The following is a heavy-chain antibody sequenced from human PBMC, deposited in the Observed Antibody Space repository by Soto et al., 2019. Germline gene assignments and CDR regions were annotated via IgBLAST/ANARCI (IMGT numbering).Heavy chain of an antibody. D-gene: IGHD6-19*01. Sequence: QVQLVQSGAEEKKPGASVKVSCKASGYTFTTYGMHWVRQAPGQRLEWIGWINGGNGYTKYSQKFQGRVTIIRDTSXXTGYMELSSLISEDTAVYYCARSHKSGWIYWYFDLWGRGTLVTVSS. CDR3: ARSHKSGWIYWYFDL. V-gene: IGHV1-3*05. J-gene: IGHJ2*01. CDR2: INGGNGYT. CDR1: GYTFTTYG.